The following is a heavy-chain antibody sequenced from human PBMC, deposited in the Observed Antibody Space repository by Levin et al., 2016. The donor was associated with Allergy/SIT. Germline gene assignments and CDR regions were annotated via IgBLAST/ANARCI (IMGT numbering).Heavy chain of an antibody. D-gene: IGHD6-13*01. CDR1: GFTFAIYG. CDR2: ISSDSTPI. J-gene: IGHJ4*02. V-gene: IGHV3-48*01. Sequence: GGSLRLSCAASGFTFAIYGMNWVRQAPGKGLEWISYISSDSTPIYYADSLKGRFTVSRDNVRRSLYLQVDGLRAEDTAIYYCARQGSGSGSSWYEDYWGQGVLVIVSS. CDR3: ARQGSGSGSSWYEDY.